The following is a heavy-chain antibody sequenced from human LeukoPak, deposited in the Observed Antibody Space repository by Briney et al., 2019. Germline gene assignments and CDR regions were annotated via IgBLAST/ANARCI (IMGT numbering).Heavy chain of an antibody. CDR2: ISWDGGST. V-gene: IGHV3-43*01. D-gene: IGHD3-10*01. J-gene: IGHJ4*02. Sequence: GGSLSLSCAASGFTFDDYTMHWVRQAPGKGLEWVSLISWDGGSTYYADSVKGRFTISRDNSKNSLYLQMNSLRTEDTALYYCAKDMGSGGSGSFDYWGQGTLVTVSS. CDR3: AKDMGSGGSGSFDY. CDR1: GFTFDDYT.